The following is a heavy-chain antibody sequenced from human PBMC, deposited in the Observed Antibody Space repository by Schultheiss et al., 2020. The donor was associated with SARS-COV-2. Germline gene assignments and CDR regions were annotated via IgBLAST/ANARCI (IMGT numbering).Heavy chain of an antibody. CDR1: GYTFTSYG. CDR2: ISAYNGNT. D-gene: IGHD3-3*01. J-gene: IGHJ6*02. Sequence: ASVKVSCKASGYTFTSYGISWVRQAPGQGLEWMGWISAYNGNTNYAQKLQGRVTMTTDTSTSTAYMELRSLRSDDTAVYYCAREGFSITIFGVVGRYGMDVWGQGTTVTVSS. CDR3: AREGFSITIFGVVGRYGMDV. V-gene: IGHV1-18*01.